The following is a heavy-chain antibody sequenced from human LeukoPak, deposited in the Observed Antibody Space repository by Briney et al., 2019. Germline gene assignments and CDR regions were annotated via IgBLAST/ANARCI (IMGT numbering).Heavy chain of an antibody. D-gene: IGHD3-22*01. V-gene: IGHV3-43*02. CDR2: ISGDGSRS. Sequence: GGSLILSCAGSGFTFEASAMCWVRQTPGEGLEWVALISGDGSRSYHGDSVMGRFTVSRVNGKNSLYLQMNSLRPKDTALYYCGKGHYSDYSGPPHYWGPGTLVTVSS. J-gene: IGHJ4*02. CDR1: GFTFEASA. CDR3: GKGHYSDYSGPPHY.